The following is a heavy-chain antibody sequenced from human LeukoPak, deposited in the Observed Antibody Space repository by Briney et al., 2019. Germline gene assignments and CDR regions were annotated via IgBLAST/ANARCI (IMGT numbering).Heavy chain of an antibody. D-gene: IGHD3-22*01. CDR3: ARWSQDYYDSSGYYRGVYYFDY. Sequence: GGSLRLSCAASGFTFSSYSMNWVRQAPGKGLEWVSYISSSSSTIYYADSVKGRFTISRDNAKNSLYLQMNSLRAEDTAVYYCARWSQDYYDSSGYYRGVYYFDYWGQGTLVTVSS. CDR1: GFTFSSYS. CDR2: ISSSSSTI. V-gene: IGHV3-48*01. J-gene: IGHJ4*02.